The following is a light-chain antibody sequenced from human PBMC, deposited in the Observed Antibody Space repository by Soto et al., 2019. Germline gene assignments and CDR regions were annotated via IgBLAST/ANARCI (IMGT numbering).Light chain of an antibody. J-gene: IGKJ2*01. Sequence: EIVLTQSPGTLSLSPGERATLSCRASQSVSSSYLAWYQQKPGQAPRLLIYDASSRATGIPDRFSGSGSGTDFTLTISRLEPEDFAVYYCPQYGSSHVTFGQGTKLEIK. CDR1: QSVSSSY. V-gene: IGKV3-20*01. CDR3: PQYGSSHVT. CDR2: DAS.